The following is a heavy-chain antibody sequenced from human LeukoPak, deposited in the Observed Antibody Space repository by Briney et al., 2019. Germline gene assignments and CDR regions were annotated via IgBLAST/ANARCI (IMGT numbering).Heavy chain of an antibody. CDR2: IYYSGST. J-gene: IGHJ4*02. CDR1: GGSISSGDYY. CDR3: ARGVGSSWYGD. V-gene: IGHV4-30-4*01. D-gene: IGHD6-13*01. Sequence: SQTLSLTCTVSGGSISSGDYYWTWIRQPPGKGLECIGYIYYSGSTYYNPSLKSRLTISVDTSKKQFSLKLTSVTAADTAVYFCARGVGSSWYGDWGQGTLVTVSS.